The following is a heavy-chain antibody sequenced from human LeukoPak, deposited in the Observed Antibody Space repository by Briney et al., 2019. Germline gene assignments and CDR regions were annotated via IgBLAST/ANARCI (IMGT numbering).Heavy chain of an antibody. D-gene: IGHD2-15*01. CDR1: GFPFSSHC. CDR2: IKQDGSEK. J-gene: IGHJ6*02. CDR3: AREAGYCSGGSCYSPYYYGMDV. Sequence: GGSLRLSCAASGFPFSSHCMNWARQAPGKGLEWVAHIKQDGSEKYYVDSVKGRFTISRDNAKNSLYLQMNSLRAEDTAVYYCAREAGYCSGGSCYSPYYYGMDVWGQGTTVTVSS. V-gene: IGHV3-7*01.